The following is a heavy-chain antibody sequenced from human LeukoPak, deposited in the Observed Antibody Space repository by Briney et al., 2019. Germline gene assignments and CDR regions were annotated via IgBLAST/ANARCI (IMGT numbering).Heavy chain of an antibody. D-gene: IGHD6-6*01. CDR1: GFTFDSYA. CDR2: ITYDGTNK. V-gene: IGHV3-30-3*01. CDR3: ARVEYSSSPHFDY. Sequence: PGGSLRLSCSASGFTFDSYALHWVRQAPGKGLEWLAIITYDGTNKYYADSVKGRFTIFRDNSKNTLFLQMNSLRAEDTAVYYCARVEYSSSPHFDYWGQGTLVTVSS. J-gene: IGHJ4*02.